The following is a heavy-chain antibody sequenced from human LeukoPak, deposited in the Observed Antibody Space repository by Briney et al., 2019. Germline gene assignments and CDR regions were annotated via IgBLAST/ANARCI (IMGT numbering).Heavy chain of an antibody. V-gene: IGHV4-30-2*01. CDR1: GGSISSGGYY. J-gene: IGHJ4*02. CDR2: VYHGGIT. CDR3: ARRRYNYGFDS. Sequence: SETLSLTCTVSGGSISSGGYYWNWIRQPPGKGLEWIGYVYHGGITQYSPSLKSRVTMSVDKSKNQFSLKLSSVTAADTAVFYCARRRYNYGFDSWGQGTLVTVSS. D-gene: IGHD5-18*01.